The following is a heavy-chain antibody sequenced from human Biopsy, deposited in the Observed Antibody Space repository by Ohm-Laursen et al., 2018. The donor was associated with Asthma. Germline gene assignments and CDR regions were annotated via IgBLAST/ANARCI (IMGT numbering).Heavy chain of an antibody. CDR2: IYSGGGT. V-gene: IGHV3-53*01. CDR1: GFTVSTNG. J-gene: IGHJ3*02. Sequence: SLRLSCAASGFTVSTNGMSWVCQPPGKGLEWVSVIYSGGGTYYADSVQGRVTISSDNSKNTLSLQMNSLRAEDTAVYYCARAYGGSFFSGAFDIWGQGTMVTVSS. CDR3: ARAYGGSFFSGAFDI. D-gene: IGHD4-23*01.